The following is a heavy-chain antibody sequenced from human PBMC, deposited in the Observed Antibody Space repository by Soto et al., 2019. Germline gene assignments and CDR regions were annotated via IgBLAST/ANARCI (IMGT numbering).Heavy chain of an antibody. J-gene: IGHJ4*02. CDR3: AGFGTTALEYYFDY. CDR1: GYTFTIYD. Sequence: ASVKVSCKASGYTFTIYDINWVLQATGQGLEWMGWMNPNSGNTGYAQKFQGRVTMTRNTSMSTAYMELSSLRSEDTAVYYCAGFGTTALEYYFDYWGQGTLVTVAS. CDR2: MNPNSGNT. V-gene: IGHV1-8*01. D-gene: IGHD4-17*01.